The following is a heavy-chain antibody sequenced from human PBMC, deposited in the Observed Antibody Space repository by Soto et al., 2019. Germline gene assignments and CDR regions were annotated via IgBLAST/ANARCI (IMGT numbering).Heavy chain of an antibody. V-gene: IGHV3-7*04. D-gene: IGHD2-2*01. Sequence: EVQLVESGGGLVQPGGSLRLSCAASGFTFSSYWMSWVRQAPGKGLEWVANIKQDGSEKYYVDSVKGRFTISRDNAKNSLYLQMNSLRAEDTAVYYCARAIVVVPAAYNWFDPWGQGTLVTVSS. CDR2: IKQDGSEK. CDR3: ARAIVVVPAAYNWFDP. CDR1: GFTFSSYW. J-gene: IGHJ5*02.